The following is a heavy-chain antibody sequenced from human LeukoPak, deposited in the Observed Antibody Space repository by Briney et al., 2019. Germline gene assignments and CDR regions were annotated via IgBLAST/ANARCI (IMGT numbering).Heavy chain of an antibody. J-gene: IGHJ4*02. CDR2: ISSSGSTI. V-gene: IGHV3-11*01. CDR1: GFTFSDYY. D-gene: IGHD2-15*01. Sequence: NAGGSLRLSCVASGFTFSDYYISWIRQAPGKGLEWVSYISSSGSTIYYADSVKGRFTISRDNAKNSLYLQMNSLRAEDTAVYYCARGGGYCSGGSCYPYYFDYWGQGTLVTVSS. CDR3: ARGGGYCSGGSCYPYYFDY.